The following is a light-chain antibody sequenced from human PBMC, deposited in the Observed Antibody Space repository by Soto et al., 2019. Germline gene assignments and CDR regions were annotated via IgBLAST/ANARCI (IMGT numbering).Light chain of an antibody. J-gene: IGKJ1*01. V-gene: IGKV3-20*01. CDR2: EAS. CDR3: HQYSSSHPT. CDR1: QSVSSSY. Sequence: EIVLTQYPGTLSLSPGERATLSCRASQSVSSSYVAWYQHKPVQAPRLLIYEASIRALVIPDRFSGSRSGADFTLTISRLEPQYFAVYHCHQYSSSHPTCGQGSKVDIK.